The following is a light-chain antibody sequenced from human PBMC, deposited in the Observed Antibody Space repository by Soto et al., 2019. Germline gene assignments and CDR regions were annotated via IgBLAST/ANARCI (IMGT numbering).Light chain of an antibody. V-gene: IGLV2-23*01. J-gene: IGLJ2*01. CDR1: SSDVGGYNL. CDR3: SSYASGSTSVL. Sequence: QSVLTQPASVSGSPGQSITISCTGTSSDVGGYNLVSWYQQHPGKAPKLMIYEGNKRPSGVSNRFSGSKSGNTASLTISGLQAEDEADYYCSSYASGSTSVLFGGGTKLTVL. CDR2: EGN.